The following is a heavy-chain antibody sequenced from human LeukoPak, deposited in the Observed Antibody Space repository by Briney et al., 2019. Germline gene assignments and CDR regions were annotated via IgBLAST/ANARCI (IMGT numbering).Heavy chain of an antibody. CDR1: GFIVSSNY. V-gene: IGHV3-23*01. D-gene: IGHD1-14*01. J-gene: IGHJ4*02. CDR2: ITGSGGST. CDR3: AKDLTGYPAYYFDY. Sequence: GGSLRLSCAATGFIVSSNYMSWVRQAPGKGLEWVSAITGSGGSTYYADSVKGRFTISRDNSKNTLYLQINSLRAEDTAVFYCAKDLTGYPAYYFDYWGQGTLVTVSS.